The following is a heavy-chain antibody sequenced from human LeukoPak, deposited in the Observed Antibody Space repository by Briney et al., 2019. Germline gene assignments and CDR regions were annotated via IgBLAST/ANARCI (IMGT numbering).Heavy chain of an antibody. J-gene: IGHJ4*02. CDR2: TSSSDAGT. CDR1: GFTLSTYA. CDR3: AKASRYCSSTSCPMDY. V-gene: IGHV3-23*01. Sequence: WGSLRLSCAASGFTLSTYAMSWVRQTPGKGLEWVAATSSSDAGTYYADSVKGRFTISRDNSKNTLYLQMNSLRAEDTAVYYCAKASRYCSSTSCPMDYWGQGTLVTVSS. D-gene: IGHD2-2*01.